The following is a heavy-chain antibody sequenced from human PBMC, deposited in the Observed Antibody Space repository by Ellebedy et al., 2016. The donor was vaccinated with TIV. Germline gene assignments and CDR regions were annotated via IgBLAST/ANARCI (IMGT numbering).Heavy chain of an antibody. CDR1: GFNFRSQW. CDR3: ARESAGAGRKYFYY. J-gene: IGHJ4*02. D-gene: IGHD3-10*01. V-gene: IGHV3-7*03. CDR2: IKQDGREK. Sequence: GESLKISCAASGFNFRSQWLTRVRQAPGKGLEWGANIKQDGREKYYVDSGKGRFTISRDNAKNSLDLQMNSLRAEDTAVYYCARESAGAGRKYFYYWGQGTLVTVSS.